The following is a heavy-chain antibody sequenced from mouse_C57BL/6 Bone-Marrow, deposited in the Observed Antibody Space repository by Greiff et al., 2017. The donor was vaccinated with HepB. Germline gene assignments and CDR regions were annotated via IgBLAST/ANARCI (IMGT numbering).Heavy chain of an antibody. V-gene: IGHV1-55*01. D-gene: IGHD1-1*01. CDR2: IYPGSGST. J-gene: IGHJ3*01. CDR3: ASATVGGTWFAY. CDR1: GYTFTSYW. Sequence: VQLQQPGAELVKPGASVKMSCKASGYTFTSYWITWVKQRPGQGLEWIGDIYPGSGSTNYNEKFKSKATLTVDTSSSTAYMQLSSLTSEDSAVYYCASATVGGTWFAYWGQGTLVTVSA.